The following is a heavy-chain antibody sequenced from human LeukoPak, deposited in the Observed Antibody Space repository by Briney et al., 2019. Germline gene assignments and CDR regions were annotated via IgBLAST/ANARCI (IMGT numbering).Heavy chain of an antibody. Sequence: QSGGSLRLSCAASGFTFSSYAMSWVRQAPGKGLEWVSAISGSGGSTYYADSVKGRFTISRDNSKNTLYLQMNSLRAEDTAVYYCAKDSHATVTNFDYWGQGTLVTVSS. CDR3: AKDSHATVTNFDY. J-gene: IGHJ4*02. D-gene: IGHD4-17*01. CDR2: ISGSGGST. V-gene: IGHV3-23*01. CDR1: GFTFSSYA.